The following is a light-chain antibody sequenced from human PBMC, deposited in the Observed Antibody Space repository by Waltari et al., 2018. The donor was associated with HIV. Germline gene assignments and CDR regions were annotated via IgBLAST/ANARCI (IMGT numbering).Light chain of an antibody. CDR3: CSYATSSTFFYV. CDR1: STDVGSYNL. J-gene: IGLJ1*01. CDR2: EVT. V-gene: IGLV2-23*02. Sequence: QSALTQPASVSGSPGQSITISCTGTSTDVGSYNLVSWYQQHPGKAPKLMIYEVTKRPSGVSNRFSGSKSGNTASLTISGLHAEDEADYYCCSYATSSTFFYVFGTGTKVTVL.